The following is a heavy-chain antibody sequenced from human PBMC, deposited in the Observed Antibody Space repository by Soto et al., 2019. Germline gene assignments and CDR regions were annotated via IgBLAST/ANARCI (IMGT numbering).Heavy chain of an antibody. Sequence: GSLRLSCAASGFSLSDHCIDCVRQAPGKGLEWFVRSRDKAQVYSTEYAASVKGRFTTSRDDSKNSVILQMNSLKTEDTAVYYCVRAMYYNDSSGYTRRFAYWAQGTIVTVSS. CDR2: SRDKAQVYST. V-gene: IGHV3-72*01. D-gene: IGHD3-22*01. J-gene: IGHJ4*02. CDR1: GFSLSDHC. CDR3: VRAMYYNDSSGYTRRFAY.